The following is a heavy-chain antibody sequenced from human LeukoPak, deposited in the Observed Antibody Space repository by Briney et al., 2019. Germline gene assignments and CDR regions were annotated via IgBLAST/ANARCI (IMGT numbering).Heavy chain of an antibody. CDR3: ARQRCVSGRCYHTNVFDI. CDR1: GYNFTNFW. CDR2: INPADSET. J-gene: IGHJ3*02. D-gene: IGHD2-15*01. V-gene: IGHV5-51*01. Sequence: PGESLKISCKGFGYNFTNFWTGWVRQMAGKGLEWMGVINPADSETRYSPSFQGPVTISADKSMNTAYLQWTTVQASDTAMYYCARQRCVSGRCYHTNVFDIWGQGTMVTISS.